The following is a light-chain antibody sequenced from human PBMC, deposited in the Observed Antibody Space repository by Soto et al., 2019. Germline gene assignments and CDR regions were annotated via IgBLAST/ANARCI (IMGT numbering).Light chain of an antibody. Sequence: DIQMTQSPSSLSASVGYRVTITFRTSQSISGYLNWYRHKPGKAPTLLIYAASTLQSGVPSRFSGSGSGTDFTLTISNLQPEDFATYYCQQSYSTLPITFGQGTRLEIK. J-gene: IGKJ5*01. CDR2: AAS. CDR3: QQSYSTLPIT. V-gene: IGKV1-39*01. CDR1: QSISGY.